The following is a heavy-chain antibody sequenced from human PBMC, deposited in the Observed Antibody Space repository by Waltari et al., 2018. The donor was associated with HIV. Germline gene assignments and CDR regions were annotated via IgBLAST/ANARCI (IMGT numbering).Heavy chain of an antibody. V-gene: IGHV3-23*01. Sequence: VDLLESGGGLVQPGGSVRLSCGASGFTFPTSPMPWVRQAPGEWLEWVASISDRGSTTFYADSVKGRFTISRDNSKNTVYLQLDSLRPADTAVYYCAKPRMEYAVRDFFFGLDVWGQGTTVTVSS. CDR1: GFTFPTSP. CDR2: ISDRGSTT. J-gene: IGHJ6*02. D-gene: IGHD2-8*01. CDR3: AKPRMEYAVRDFFFGLDV.